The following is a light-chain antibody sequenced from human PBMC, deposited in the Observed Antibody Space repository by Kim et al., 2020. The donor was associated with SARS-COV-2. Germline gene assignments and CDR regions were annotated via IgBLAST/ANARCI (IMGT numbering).Light chain of an antibody. V-gene: IGLV3-1*01. CDR3: QAWDSSTAV. CDR2: QVS. J-gene: IGLJ3*02. Sequence: SYELTQPPSVSVSPGQTASITCSGDKLGDKYACWYQQKPCQSPVLVIYQVSKRPSGIPERFSGSNSGNTATLTISGTQAMDEADYYCQAWDSSTAVFGGGTKVTVL. CDR1: KLGDKY.